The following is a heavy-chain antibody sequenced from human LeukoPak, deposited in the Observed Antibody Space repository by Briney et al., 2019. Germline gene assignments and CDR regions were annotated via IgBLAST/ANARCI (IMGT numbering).Heavy chain of an antibody. V-gene: IGHV4-59*01. CDR3: ARGSTVTPYYFDY. D-gene: IGHD4-17*01. CDR1: GGSINTYY. Sequence: SETLSLTCAVSGGSINTYYWTWIRQPPGKGLEWIGYIQVGGSTNYSPSLKSRVTMSLAKSKNQFSLKLSSVSAADTAVYYCARGSTVTPYYFDYWGQGTLVTVSS. CDR2: IQVGGST. J-gene: IGHJ4*02.